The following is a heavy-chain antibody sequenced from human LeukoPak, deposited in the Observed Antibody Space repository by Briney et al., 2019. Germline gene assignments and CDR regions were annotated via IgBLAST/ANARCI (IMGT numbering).Heavy chain of an antibody. Sequence: GESLKISCKGSVYSFTNYWIGWVRQMPGKGLEWIGLIYSVDSTTRYSPSFQGRVTISSDTSISTAYLQWNRLQASESATYYCVCTMGSTTPFDYWGQGTLVTVSS. CDR3: VCTMGSTTPFDY. J-gene: IGHJ4*02. V-gene: IGHV5-51*01. D-gene: IGHD2-2*01. CDR1: VYSFTNYW. CDR2: IYSVDSTT.